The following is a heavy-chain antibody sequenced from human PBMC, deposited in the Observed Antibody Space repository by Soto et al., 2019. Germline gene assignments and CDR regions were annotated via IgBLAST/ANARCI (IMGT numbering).Heavy chain of an antibody. V-gene: IGHV3-21*04. J-gene: IGHJ4*02. CDR2: ISGSSTYI. CDR1: GFTFSRYG. Sequence: EVQLVESGGGLVKPGGSLRLSCAASGFTFSRYGMNWLRQAPGKGLEWVASISGSSTYIYYADRVKGRFTISRDNAKNSLYLRMDSLRAEDTAVYYCARGDGTGLYNSGWSPRYWGQGTLVTVSS. D-gene: IGHD6-19*01. CDR3: ARGDGTGLYNSGWSPRY.